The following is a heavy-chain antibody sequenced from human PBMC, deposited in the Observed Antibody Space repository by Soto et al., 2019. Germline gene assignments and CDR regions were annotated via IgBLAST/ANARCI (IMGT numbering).Heavy chain of an antibody. J-gene: IGHJ1*01. V-gene: IGHV3-30*18. CDR2: ISYDGSNK. D-gene: IGHD3-22*01. CDR1: GFTFSSYG. Sequence: QVQLVESGGGVVQPGRSLRLSCAASGFTFSSYGMHWVRQAPGKGLEWVAVISYDGSNKYYADSVKGRFTISRDNSKNSLYLQMNSLRAVDTAVYYCAKYHHYYDSSEGYFQHWGQGTLVPVSS. CDR3: AKYHHYYDSSEGYFQH.